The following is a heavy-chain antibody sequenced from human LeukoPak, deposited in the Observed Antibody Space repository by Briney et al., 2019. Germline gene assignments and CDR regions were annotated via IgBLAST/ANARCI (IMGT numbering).Heavy chain of an antibody. D-gene: IGHD3-22*01. CDR3: ARPHSPYYYDSSGYLHFQH. CDR1: GYRFDRYW. CDR2: IYPADSNS. V-gene: IGHV5-51*01. J-gene: IGHJ1*01. Sequence: GESLAISCKGSGYRFDRYWIGWVRQMPGIGLEWMGIIYPADSNSRYSPSFQGQVTISADKSISTAYPQWSSLKASDTAMYYCARPHSPYYYDSSGYLHFQHWGQGALVTVSS.